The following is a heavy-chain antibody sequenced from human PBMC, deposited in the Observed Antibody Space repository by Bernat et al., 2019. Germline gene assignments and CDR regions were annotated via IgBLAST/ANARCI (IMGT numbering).Heavy chain of an antibody. CDR2: INSDGSVT. CDR1: GFTFSSYW. D-gene: IGHD3-10*01. V-gene: IGHV3-74*01. J-gene: IGHJ6*03. Sequence: EVQLVESGGGLVQPGGSLRLSCAASGFTFSSYWMHWVRQAPGKGLVWRSRINSDGSVTAYADSVKGRFTISRDNAKNTLYLQMNSLRAEDTAVYYCAKDGQLTPYFYYYMDVWGRGTTVTVSS. CDR3: AKDGQLTPYFYYYMDV.